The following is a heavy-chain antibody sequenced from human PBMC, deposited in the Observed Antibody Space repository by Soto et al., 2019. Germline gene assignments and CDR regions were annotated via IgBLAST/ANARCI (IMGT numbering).Heavy chain of an antibody. CDR3: VKHRMPYYYYCMDV. CDR1: GFTFSSSA. D-gene: IGHD2-15*01. V-gene: IGHV3-23*01. J-gene: IGHJ6*03. CDR2: ISSSGGST. Sequence: PGGSLRLSCAASGFTFSSSAMSWVRQAPGKGLECVSTISSSGGSTYYADSVRGRFTISRDNSKSTLYLEMNNLRGEDTAIYHCVKHRMPYYYYCMDVWGKGTTVTVSS.